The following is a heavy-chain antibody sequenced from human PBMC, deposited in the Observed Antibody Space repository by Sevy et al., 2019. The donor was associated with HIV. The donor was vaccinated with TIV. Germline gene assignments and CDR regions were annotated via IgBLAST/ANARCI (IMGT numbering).Heavy chain of an antibody. D-gene: IGHD3-22*01. J-gene: IGHJ4*02. V-gene: IGHV3-23*01. CDR1: GFTFSSYA. Sequence: GGSLRLSCAASGFTFSSYAMSWVRQAPGKGLEWVSAISGSGGSTYYADSVKGRFTISRDNSKNTLYLQMNSLRAEDTAVYYCAKGLKRITMIVVANPFDYWGQGTLVTVYS. CDR2: ISGSGGST. CDR3: AKGLKRITMIVVANPFDY.